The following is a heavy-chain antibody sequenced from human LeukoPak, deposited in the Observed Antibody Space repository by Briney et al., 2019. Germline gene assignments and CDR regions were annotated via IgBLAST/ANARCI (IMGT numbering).Heavy chain of an antibody. CDR2: IYNSGST. V-gene: IGHV4-4*07. CDR3: ARGYYGGGLDY. D-gene: IGHD4-17*01. Sequence: PSETLSLTCTVSGGSISSYYWSWIRQPAGKGLEWMGRIYNSGSTNYNPSLKSRVTMSVDTSKNQFALKLSSVTAADTAVYYCARGYYGGGLDYWGQGTLVTVSS. J-gene: IGHJ4*02. CDR1: GGSISSYY.